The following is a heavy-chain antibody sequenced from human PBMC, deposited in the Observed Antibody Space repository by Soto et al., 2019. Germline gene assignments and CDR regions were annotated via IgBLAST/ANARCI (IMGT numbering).Heavy chain of an antibody. J-gene: IGHJ4*02. D-gene: IGHD6-6*01. Sequence: QVQLVESGGGVVQTGRSLRLSCAASGFTFSRYGMHWVRQAPGKGLEWVTVISHDGKVKYYVDSVKDRFTISRDNSKNTLSLQMNSLRAEDTGVYYCAKAYTQYTSTSLDYWGQGPLVTVSS. CDR2: ISHDGKVK. CDR1: GFTFSRYG. V-gene: IGHV3-30*18. CDR3: AKAYTQYTSTSLDY.